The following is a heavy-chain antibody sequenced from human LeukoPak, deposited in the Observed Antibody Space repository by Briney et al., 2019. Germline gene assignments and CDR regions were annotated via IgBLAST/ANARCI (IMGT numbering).Heavy chain of an antibody. CDR1: GGSISSGGYY. CDR2: IYYSGST. J-gene: IGHJ4*02. CDR3: ARDRARGYDYYDSSGYGPEWGFDY. D-gene: IGHD3-22*01. V-gene: IGHV4-31*03. Sequence: SETLSLTCTVSGGSISSGGYYWSWIRQHPGKGLEWIGYIYYSGSTYYNPSLKSRVTISVDTSKNQFSLKLSSVTASDTAVYYCARDRARGYDYYDSSGYGPEWGFDYWGQGTLVTVSS.